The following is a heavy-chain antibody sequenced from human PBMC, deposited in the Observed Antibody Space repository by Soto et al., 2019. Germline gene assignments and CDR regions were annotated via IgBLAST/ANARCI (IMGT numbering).Heavy chain of an antibody. D-gene: IGHD6-19*01. J-gene: IGHJ4*02. V-gene: IGHV3-30*03. CDR2: ISHDGNSK. CDR3: AITITVPPSDDSRGRGALIDH. CDR1: GFTFSVFG. Sequence: QVHLVESGGGVVQPGGSLRLSCAASGFTFSVFGMHWVRQAPGKGPEWVAVISHDGNSKHYADSVKGRFSISRDNARNTVSLLMDSLRPEDTGLYYCAITITVPPSDDSRGRGALIDHWGQGPLVTVSS.